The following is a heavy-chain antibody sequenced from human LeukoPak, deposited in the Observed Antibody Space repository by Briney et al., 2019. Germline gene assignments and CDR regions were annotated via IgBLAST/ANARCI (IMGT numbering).Heavy chain of an antibody. J-gene: IGHJ4*02. Sequence: PGGSLRLSCAAPGFTLRSYAMSWVRQAPGEGLGGGSAISGSGGSTYYADSVKGRFTISRDNSKNTLYLQMNSLRAEDTAVYYCANHCSSTSCLTFDYWGQGTLVTVSS. CDR1: GFTLRSYA. D-gene: IGHD2-2*01. CDR2: ISGSGGST. V-gene: IGHV3-23*01. CDR3: ANHCSSTSCLTFDY.